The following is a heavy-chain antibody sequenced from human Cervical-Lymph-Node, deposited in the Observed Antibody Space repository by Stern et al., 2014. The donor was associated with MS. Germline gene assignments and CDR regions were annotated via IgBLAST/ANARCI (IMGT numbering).Heavy chain of an antibody. CDR1: GFSLSASGVG. V-gene: IGHV2-5*02. CDR2: IYWDDDK. J-gene: IGHJ4*02. D-gene: IGHD4-23*01. CDR3: ARKDYGGNYFDY. Sequence: ESGPPLVKPTQTLTLTCTFSGFSLSASGVGVGWIRQPPGKALEWLALIYWDDDKRYSPSLKSRLTITKDTSKNQVVLTMTNMDPVDTATYYCARKDYGGNYFDYWGQGTLVTVSS.